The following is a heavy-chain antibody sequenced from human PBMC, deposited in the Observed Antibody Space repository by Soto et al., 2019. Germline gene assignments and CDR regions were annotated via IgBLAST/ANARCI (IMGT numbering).Heavy chain of an antibody. CDR3: AGGYYGSGRGRMDV. D-gene: IGHD3-10*01. CDR1: GFTFSSYA. CDR2: ISYDGSNK. Sequence: QVQLVESGGGVVQPGRSLRLSCAASGFTFSSYAMHWVRQAPGKGLEWVAVISYDGSNKYYADSVKGRFTISRDNSKNTLYLPMNSLRAEDTAVYYCAGGYYGSGRGRMDVWGQGTTVTVSS. V-gene: IGHV3-30-3*01. J-gene: IGHJ6*02.